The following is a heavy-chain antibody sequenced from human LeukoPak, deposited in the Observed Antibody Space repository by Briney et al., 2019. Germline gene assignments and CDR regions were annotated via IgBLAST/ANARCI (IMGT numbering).Heavy chain of an antibody. Sequence: VASVKVSCKASGYTFTAYYMHWVRQAPGQGLEWMGRINLNSGDINYAQKFQGRVTMTRDTSINTAYMELTSLRSDDTAAYYCATGTSSTTNWNWFDPWGQGTLVTVSS. CDR1: GYTFTAYY. D-gene: IGHD2-2*01. CDR3: ATGTSSTTNWNWFDP. V-gene: IGHV1-2*06. CDR2: INLNSGDI. J-gene: IGHJ5*02.